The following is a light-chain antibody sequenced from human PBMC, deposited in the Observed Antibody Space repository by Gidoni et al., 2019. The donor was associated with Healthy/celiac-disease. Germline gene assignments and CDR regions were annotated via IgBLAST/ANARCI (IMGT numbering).Light chain of an antibody. CDR2: WAS. CDR1: QSVLYSSNNKNY. CDR3: QQYYSTPPN. J-gene: IGKJ4*01. V-gene: IGKV4-1*01. Sequence: DIVMTQAPDSLAVSLGERATINCKSSQSVLYSSNNKNYLAWYQQKPGQPPKLLIYWASTRESGVPDRFSGSGSGTDFTLTISSLQAEDVAVSYCQQYYSTPPNFGGGTKVEIK.